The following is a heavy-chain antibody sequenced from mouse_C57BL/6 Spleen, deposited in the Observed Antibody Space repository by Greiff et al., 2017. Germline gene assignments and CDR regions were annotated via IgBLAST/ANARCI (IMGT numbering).Heavy chain of an antibody. CDR1: GYTFTSYW. Sequence: QVQLQQPGAELVKPGASVKLSCKASGYTFTSYWMHWVKQRPGQGHEWIGMIHPNSGSTNYNEKFKSKATLTVDKSSSTAYMQLSSLTSEDSAVYYCAYSNYGYFDVWGTGTTVTVSS. V-gene: IGHV1-64*01. CDR2: IHPNSGST. J-gene: IGHJ1*03. D-gene: IGHD2-5*01. CDR3: AYSNYGYFDV.